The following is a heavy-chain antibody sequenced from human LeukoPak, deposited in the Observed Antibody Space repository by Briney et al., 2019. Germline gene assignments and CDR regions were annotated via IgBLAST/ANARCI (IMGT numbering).Heavy chain of an antibody. J-gene: IGHJ4*02. V-gene: IGHV1-69*02. CDR1: GYTFTEYY. Sequence: GASVKVSCKASGYTFTEYYMHWVRQAPGQGLEWMGRIIRGLGISNYAQKFQGRVTITADKSTSTTYMELSSLRSEDTAVYYCASARQRHCTNGVCPSLTDSWGQGTLVTVSS. D-gene: IGHD2-8*01. CDR2: IIRGLGIS. CDR3: ASARQRHCTNGVCPSLTDS.